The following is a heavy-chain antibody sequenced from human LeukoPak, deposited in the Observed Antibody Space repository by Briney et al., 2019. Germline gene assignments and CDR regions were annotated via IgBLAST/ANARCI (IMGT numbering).Heavy chain of an antibody. V-gene: IGHV4-59*01. CDR3: ARDIPDVWGRPLGWFDP. CDR1: GGSISSYY. Sequence: SETLSLTCTVSGGSISSYYWSWIRQPPGKGLEWIGYIYYSGTTNYNPSLKSRVTISVDTSKNQFSLKLSSVTAADTAVYYCARDIPDVWGRPLGWFDPWGQGTLVTVSS. D-gene: IGHD3-16*01. J-gene: IGHJ5*02. CDR2: IYYSGTT.